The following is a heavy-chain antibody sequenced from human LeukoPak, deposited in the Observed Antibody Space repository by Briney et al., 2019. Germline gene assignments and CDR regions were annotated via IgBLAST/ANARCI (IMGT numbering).Heavy chain of an antibody. CDR3: ARVGTGIAVAGTPPYYFDY. J-gene: IGHJ4*02. CDR1: GDSVSSNSAA. D-gene: IGHD6-19*01. Sequence: SQTLSLTCAISGDSVSSNSAAWNWIRQSPSRGLEWLGRTYYRSKWYNDYAVSVKSRITINPDTSKNQFSLQLNSVTPEDTAVYYCARVGTGIAVAGTPPYYFDYWGQGTLVTVSS. CDR2: TYYRSKWYN. V-gene: IGHV6-1*01.